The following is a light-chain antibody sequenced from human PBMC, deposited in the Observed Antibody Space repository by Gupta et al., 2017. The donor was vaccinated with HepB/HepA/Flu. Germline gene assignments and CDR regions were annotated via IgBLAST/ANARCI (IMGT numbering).Light chain of an antibody. CDR3: QQRDSPPIT. CDR1: RRISTY. CDR2: GAS. V-gene: IGKV1-39*01. J-gene: IGKJ5*01. Sequence: DIQMTQSPSSLSAPVGDRVTITCRASRRISTYLNWYQQKPGKAPKLLIYGASDLQSGVTSMFSGSGSGTDFTLTISRLQPEDFATYYCQQRDSPPITFGQGTLQDIK.